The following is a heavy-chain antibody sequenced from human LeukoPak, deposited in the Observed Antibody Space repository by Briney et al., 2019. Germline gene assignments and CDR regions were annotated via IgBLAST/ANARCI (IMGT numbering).Heavy chain of an antibody. CDR2: IYNNGRT. J-gene: IGHJ4*02. D-gene: IGHD6-13*01. CDR3: ARGRSSSWSSFDY. V-gene: IGHV4-30-4*01. Sequence: SQTLSLTCTVSGGSIGSGDYYWSWIRQPPGKGLEWIGYIYNNGRTYYNPSLKSRVTISVDTSKNLFSLKVSSVTAADAAVYHCARGRSSSWSSFDYWGQGTLVTVSS. CDR1: GGSIGSGDYY.